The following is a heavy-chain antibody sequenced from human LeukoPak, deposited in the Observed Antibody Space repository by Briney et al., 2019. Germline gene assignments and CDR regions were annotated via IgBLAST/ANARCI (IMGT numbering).Heavy chain of an antibody. Sequence: SETLSLTCAVYGGSFSGYYWSWIRQPPGKGLEWIGEINHSGSTNYNPSLKSRVTISVDTSKNQFSLKLSSVTAADTAVYYCAGGTVTTSTPFDYWGQGTLVTVSS. CDR2: INHSGST. J-gene: IGHJ4*02. D-gene: IGHD4-17*01. CDR1: GGSFSGYY. CDR3: AGGTVTTSTPFDY. V-gene: IGHV4-34*01.